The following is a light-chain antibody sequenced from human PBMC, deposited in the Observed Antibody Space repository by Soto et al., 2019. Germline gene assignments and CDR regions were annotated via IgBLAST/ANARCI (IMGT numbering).Light chain of an antibody. CDR2: QAS. CDR1: QSISSW. CDR3: QQYNGYPWT. V-gene: IGKV1-5*03. J-gene: IGKJ1*01. Sequence: DIQMTQSPSTLSATAGDRVTITCRASQSISSWLAWYQHKPGKAPKLLMYQASTLQTGVPSRFSGSGSGTEFTLTISSLQPDDFATYYCQQYNGYPWTFGQGTKVEIK.